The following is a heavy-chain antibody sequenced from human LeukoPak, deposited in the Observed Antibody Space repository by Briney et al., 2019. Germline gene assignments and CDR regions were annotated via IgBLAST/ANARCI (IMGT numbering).Heavy chain of an antibody. CDR2: INHSGST. CDR1: GGSFSGYY. V-gene: IGHV4-34*01. D-gene: IGHD2-21*02. Sequence: SETLSLTXAVYGGSFSGYYWSWIRQPPGKGLEWIGEINHSGSTNYNPSLKSRVTMSVDTSKNQFSLKLSSVTAADTAVYYCARGRWQPLLYYFDYWGQGTLVTVSS. J-gene: IGHJ4*02. CDR3: ARGRWQPLLYYFDY.